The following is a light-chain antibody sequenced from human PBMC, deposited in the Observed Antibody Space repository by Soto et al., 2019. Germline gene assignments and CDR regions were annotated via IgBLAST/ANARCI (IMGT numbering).Light chain of an antibody. CDR1: QSVTNW. Sequence: DIQMTQSPSTLSASVGDRVTITCRASQSVTNWLAWYQQKPGKAPNLLIYDASRLQSGIPSRFSVSGSGTEFTLTISSLQPDDFATYYCQQYTTYPYTFGQGTKLEIK. V-gene: IGKV1-5*01. CDR2: DAS. J-gene: IGKJ2*01. CDR3: QQYTTYPYT.